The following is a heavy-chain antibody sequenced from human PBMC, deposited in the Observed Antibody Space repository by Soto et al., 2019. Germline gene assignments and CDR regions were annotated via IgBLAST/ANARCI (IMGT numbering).Heavy chain of an antibody. D-gene: IGHD3-10*01. CDR2: IYYSGST. V-gene: IGHV4-59*01. J-gene: IGHJ6*02. CDR1: GGSSSSYY. CDR3: ATVTRGGMDV. Sequence: QVQLQESGPGLVKPSETLSLTCTVSGGSSSSYYWSWIRQPPGKGLEWIGYIYYSGSTNYNPSLKSRVTISVDTSKNQFSLKLSSVTAADTAVYYCATVTRGGMDVWGQGTTVTVSS.